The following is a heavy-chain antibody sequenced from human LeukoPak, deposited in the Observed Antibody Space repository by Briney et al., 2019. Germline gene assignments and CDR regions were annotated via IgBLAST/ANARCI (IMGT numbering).Heavy chain of an antibody. V-gene: IGHV3-7*01. CDR1: GFTFSNYW. CDR3: ARDAHRDYSDYFNFDY. CDR2: LKQDGSEE. D-gene: IGHD4-11*01. Sequence: GGSLRLSCTASGFTFSNYWMSWVRQAPGKGLEWVANLKQDGSEEYYVDSVKGRFTISGDNVKNSLYLQMNSLRIEDTAVYYCARDAHRDYSDYFNFDYWGQGTLVTVSS. J-gene: IGHJ4*02.